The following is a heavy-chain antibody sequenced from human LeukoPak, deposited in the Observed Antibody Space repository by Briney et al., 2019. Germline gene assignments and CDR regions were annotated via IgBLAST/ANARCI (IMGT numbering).Heavy chain of an antibody. Sequence: SETLSLTCTVSYDSINSYYWSWLRQSPGKGLEWIGYIYYRGSTNYNPSLKSRVTISVDTSKNQFSLKLSSVTAADTAVYYCARRGYGSGSFNRYYFDYWGQGTLVTVSS. CDR2: IYYRGST. CDR1: YDSINSYY. D-gene: IGHD3-10*01. J-gene: IGHJ4*02. V-gene: IGHV4-59*08. CDR3: ARRGYGSGSFNRYYFDY.